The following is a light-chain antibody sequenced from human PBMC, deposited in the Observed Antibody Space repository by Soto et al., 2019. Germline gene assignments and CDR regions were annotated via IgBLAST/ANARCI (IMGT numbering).Light chain of an antibody. Sequence: QSVLTQPASVSGSPGQSITISCTGTSSDVGGYDYVSWYQQHPGKAPKLMIYDVTNRPSGVSNRFSGSKSGNTASLTISGLQAEDEADYYCFSYAGINTYVFGTGTKVTVL. J-gene: IGLJ1*01. V-gene: IGLV2-14*01. CDR3: FSYAGINTYV. CDR2: DVT. CDR1: SSDVGGYDY.